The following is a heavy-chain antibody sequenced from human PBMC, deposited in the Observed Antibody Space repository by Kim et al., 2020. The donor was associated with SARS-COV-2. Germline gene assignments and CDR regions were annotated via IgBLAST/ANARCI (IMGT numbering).Heavy chain of an antibody. CDR2: VHTRDST. V-gene: IGHV4-4*07. J-gene: IGHJ4*02. CDR3: ARGVYESSGYFLDY. CDR1: GGSINSYY. D-gene: IGHD3-22*01. Sequence: SETLSLICTVSGGSINSYYWTWIRQSAGKGLEWIGRVHTRDSTTYSPSLESRLTMSIDPSKNQFSLKLRSVTAADTALYDCARGVYESSGYFLDYWGQG.